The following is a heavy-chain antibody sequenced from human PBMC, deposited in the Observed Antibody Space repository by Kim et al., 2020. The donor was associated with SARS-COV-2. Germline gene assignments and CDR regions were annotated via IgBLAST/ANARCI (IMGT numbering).Heavy chain of an antibody. CDR3: APGSGSYYPDY. CDR2: INHSGST. D-gene: IGHD3-10*01. CDR1: GGSFSGYY. V-gene: IGHV4-34*01. Sequence: SETLSLTCAVYGGSFSGYYWSWIRQPPGKGLEWIGEINHSGSTNYNPSLKSRVTISVDTSKNQFSLKLSSVTAADTAVYYCAPGSGSYYPDYWGQGTLVTVSS. J-gene: IGHJ4*02.